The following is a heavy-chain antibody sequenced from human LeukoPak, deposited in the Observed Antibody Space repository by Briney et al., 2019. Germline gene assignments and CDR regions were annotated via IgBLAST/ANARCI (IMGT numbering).Heavy chain of an antibody. CDR3: ARDSSSCFDY. D-gene: IGHD6-13*01. J-gene: IGHJ4*02. CDR2: ISGSGDTT. CDR1: GFTFSNYG. Sequence: GGTLRLSCSASGFTFSNYGMNWVRQAPGKGLDWVSAISGSGDTTYYADSVKGRFTISRDNAKNSLYLQMNSLRAEDTAVYYCARDSSSCFDYWGQGTLVTVSS. V-gene: IGHV3-21*01.